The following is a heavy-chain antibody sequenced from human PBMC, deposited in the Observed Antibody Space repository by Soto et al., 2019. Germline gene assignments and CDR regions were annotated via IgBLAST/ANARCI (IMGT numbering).Heavy chain of an antibody. CDR2: MYNTVST. Sequence: QVQLQESGPGLVKPSETLSLTCTVSGGSISGYYWSWIRQPPGKGLEWIGYMYNTVSTVYNTSFKIRLTISVDRSKHQFAPKLNSLTAAETAVYYCARDLWGYCGTDCSPLDVWGHGTTVTVSS. V-gene: IGHV4-59*01. J-gene: IGHJ6*02. CDR1: GGSISGYY. D-gene: IGHD2-21*02. CDR3: ARDLWGYCGTDCSPLDV.